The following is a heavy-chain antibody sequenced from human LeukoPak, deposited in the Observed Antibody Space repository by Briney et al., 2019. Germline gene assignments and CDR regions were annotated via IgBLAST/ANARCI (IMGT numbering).Heavy chain of an antibody. D-gene: IGHD6-13*01. J-gene: IGHJ3*02. Sequence: GGSLRLSCAASGFIFSDYYMSWIRQAPGKGLEWVSFISSGGTTIYYADSVKGRFTISRDNAKNSLYLQMNSLRAEDTAVYYCAGSWSPYDAFDIWGQGTMVSVSS. CDR2: ISSGGTTI. CDR1: GFIFSDYY. V-gene: IGHV3-11*04. CDR3: AGSWSPYDAFDI.